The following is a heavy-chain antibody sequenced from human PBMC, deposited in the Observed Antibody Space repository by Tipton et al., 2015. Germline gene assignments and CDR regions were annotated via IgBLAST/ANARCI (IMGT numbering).Heavy chain of an antibody. D-gene: IGHD2-2*01. J-gene: IGHJ6*02. CDR2: IYSSATT. CDR3: ARGYCTSTNCYSLYGMDV. Sequence: TLSLTCTVSGGSISSYYWNWIRQSPGKGLEWIGYIYSSATTSYSSALRSRVTISVDTSKNQFSLNLRSVTAADTAVYYCARGYCTSTNCYSLYGMDVWGQGTTVTVSS. CDR1: GGSISSYY. V-gene: IGHV4-59*01.